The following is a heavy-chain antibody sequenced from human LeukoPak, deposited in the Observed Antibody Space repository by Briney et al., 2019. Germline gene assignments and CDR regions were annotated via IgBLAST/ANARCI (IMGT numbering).Heavy chain of an antibody. CDR3: ARSLIVASEDY. Sequence: PGGSLRLSCAASGFRFDSFYMGWIRQVPGKGLDYIALISASGAVPYYAESVKGRFTISRDKAKNSVSLQMNSLSADDTAVYYCARSLIVASEDYWGQGTLVTVSS. CDR2: ISASGAVP. D-gene: IGHD3-22*01. CDR1: GFRFDSFY. J-gene: IGHJ4*02. V-gene: IGHV3-11*04.